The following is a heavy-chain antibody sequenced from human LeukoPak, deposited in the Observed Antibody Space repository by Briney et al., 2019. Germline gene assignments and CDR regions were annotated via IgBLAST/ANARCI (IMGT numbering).Heavy chain of an antibody. CDR1: ASTFSSYE. D-gene: IGHD3-16*02. CDR2: ISGSGSTI. CDR3: ARERVVRFDY. J-gene: IGHJ4*02. Sequence: GGSLRLSCAASASTFSSYEMNWVRQAPGKGLEWVSYISGSGSTIYYADSVEGRFTISRDNAKNSLYLQMNSLRAEDTAVYYCARERVVRFDYWGQGTLVTVSS. V-gene: IGHV3-48*03.